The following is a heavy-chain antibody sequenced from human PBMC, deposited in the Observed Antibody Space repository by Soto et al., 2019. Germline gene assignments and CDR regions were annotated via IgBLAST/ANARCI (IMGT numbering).Heavy chain of an antibody. CDR1: GYSISSGYY. J-gene: IGHJ5*02. V-gene: IGHV4-38-2*01. Sequence: SSGTLSLTCAVSGYSISSGYYWGWLRQPPGKGLEWIGSIYHGGSTYYNPSLNSRATLSIDMTNNHVSLILNSVTAADPAVYYSARVGPLFPYSYNSSPYTFENWFDPWGQGTLVTVSS. D-gene: IGHD3-22*01. CDR3: ARVGPLFPYSYNSSPYTFENWFDP. CDR2: IYHGGST.